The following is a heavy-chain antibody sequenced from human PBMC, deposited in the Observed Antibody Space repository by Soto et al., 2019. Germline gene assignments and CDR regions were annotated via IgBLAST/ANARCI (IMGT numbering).Heavy chain of an antibody. CDR2: IYHSGYT. CDR3: ARDSLTGNSFDP. Sequence: QMRLQESGSGLVKPSQTLSLTCAVSGGSISSGGYAWNWIRQPPGKGLEWIGYIYHSGYTSCNPSLXNXXTISVDKSKNPFSLTLSFVTGADTAVYYCARDSLTGNSFDPWGQGTLVTVSS. D-gene: IGHD2-15*01. V-gene: IGHV4-30-2*01. J-gene: IGHJ5*02. CDR1: GGSISSGGYA.